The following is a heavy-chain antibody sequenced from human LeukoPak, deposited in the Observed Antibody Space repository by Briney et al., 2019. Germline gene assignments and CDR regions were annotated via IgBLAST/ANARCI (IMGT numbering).Heavy chain of an antibody. V-gene: IGHV3-9*01. CDR1: GFTFDDYA. CDR3: AKLMSSGSHDAFDI. J-gene: IGHJ3*02. Sequence: GGSLRLSCAASGFTFDDYAMHWVRQAPGEGLEWVSGISWNSGSIGYADSVKGRFTISRDNAKNSLYLQMNSLRAEDTALYYCAKLMSSGSHDAFDIWGQGTMVTVSS. CDR2: ISWNSGSI. D-gene: IGHD1-14*01.